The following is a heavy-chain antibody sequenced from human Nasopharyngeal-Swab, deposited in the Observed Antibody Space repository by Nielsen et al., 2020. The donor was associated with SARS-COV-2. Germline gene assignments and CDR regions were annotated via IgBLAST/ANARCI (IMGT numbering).Heavy chain of an antibody. V-gene: IGHV2-5*01. J-gene: IGHJ4*02. D-gene: IGHD3-22*01. CDR2: IYWNDDT. Sequence: WIRQPPGKALEWLALIYWNDDTRYSPSLKSRLTITKDTSKNQVVLTMTNMDPVDTATYYCAHRTYYYDSSGYYYVWDFDYWGQGALVTVSS. CDR3: AHRTYYYDSSGYYYVWDFDY.